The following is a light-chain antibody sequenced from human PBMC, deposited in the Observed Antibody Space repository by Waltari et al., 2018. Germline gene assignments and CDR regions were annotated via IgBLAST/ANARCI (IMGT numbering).Light chain of an antibody. CDR2: YVS. CDR1: SNNVGDYNF. J-gene: IGLJ3*02. CDR3: CSYSTGGSWM. V-gene: IGLV2-23*02. Sequence: QSALTQPVSVSGSPGQSVTISCTGTSNNVGDYNFFSWFQHHPAQAPKLLIFYVSKRPAGVSNRFSGSKSGNTASLTISGLQTEDEADYYCCSYSTGGSWMFGGGTKLTVL.